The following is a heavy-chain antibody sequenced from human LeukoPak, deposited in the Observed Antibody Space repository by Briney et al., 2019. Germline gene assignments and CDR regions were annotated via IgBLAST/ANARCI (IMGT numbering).Heavy chain of an antibody. Sequence: GGSLRLSCAASGFTFSSYWMHWVRQAPGKGLVWVSRINSDGSGTSYADSVKGRFTISRDNAKNTLYLQMNSLRAEDTAVYYCARELYGDYVRGIDYWGQGTLVTVSS. CDR1: GFTFSSYW. V-gene: IGHV3-74*01. CDR3: ARELYGDYVRGIDY. J-gene: IGHJ4*02. CDR2: INSDGSGT. D-gene: IGHD4-17*01.